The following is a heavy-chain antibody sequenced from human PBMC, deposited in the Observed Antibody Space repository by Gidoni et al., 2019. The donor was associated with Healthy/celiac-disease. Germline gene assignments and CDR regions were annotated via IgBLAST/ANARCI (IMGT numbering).Heavy chain of an antibody. V-gene: IGHV4-59*01. CDR2: IYYSGST. CDR1: GGSISSYY. Sequence: QVQLQESGPGLVKPSETLSLTCTVSGGSISSYYWSWIRQPPGKGLEWIGYIYYSGSTNYNPSLKSRVTISVDTSKNQFSLKLSSVTAADTAVYYCARAMYYDPALGMDVWGQGTTVTVSS. D-gene: IGHD3-3*01. CDR3: ARAMYYDPALGMDV. J-gene: IGHJ6*02.